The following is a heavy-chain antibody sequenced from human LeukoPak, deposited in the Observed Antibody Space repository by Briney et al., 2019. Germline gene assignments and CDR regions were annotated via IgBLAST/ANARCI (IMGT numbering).Heavy chain of an antibody. J-gene: IGHJ4*02. CDR1: GFTFSSYQ. CDR2: ISSSGSTI. D-gene: IGHD5-18*01. Sequence: GGSLRLSCAASGFTFSSYQMNWVRQAPGKGLQWVSYISSSGSTIYYADSVKGRFTISRDNAKNSLYLQMNSLRAEDTAVYYCTRITTAMDVAYWGQGTLVTVSS. CDR3: TRITTAMDVAY. V-gene: IGHV3-48*03.